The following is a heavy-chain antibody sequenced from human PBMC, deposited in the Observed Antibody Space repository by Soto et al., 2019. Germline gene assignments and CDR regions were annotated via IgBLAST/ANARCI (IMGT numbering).Heavy chain of an antibody. V-gene: IGHV1-3*01. CDR2: INAGNGNT. J-gene: IGHJ4*02. CDR1: GYTFTSYA. CDR3: ARDLRFPPPPDKHLTPAILQWLGDPDG. Sequence: ASVKVSCKASGYTFTSYAMHWVRQAPGQRLEWMGWINAGNGNTKYSQKFQGRVTITRDTSASTAYMELSSLRSEDTAVYYCARDLRFPPPPDKHLTPAILQWLGDPDGWGQGPLVTVS. D-gene: IGHD3-10*01.